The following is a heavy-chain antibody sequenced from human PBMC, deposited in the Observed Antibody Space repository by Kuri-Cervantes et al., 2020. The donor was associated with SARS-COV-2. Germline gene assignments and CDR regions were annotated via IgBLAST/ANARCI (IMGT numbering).Heavy chain of an antibody. CDR2: SNAGNGNT. CDR1: GYTFTSYA. CDR3: ATSDGFGSTSLGIFDY. V-gene: IGHV1-3*02. Sequence: ASVKVSCKASGYTFTSYAMHWVRQAPGQRLEWMGWSNAGNGNTKYSQEFQGRVTITRDTSASTAYMELSSLRSEDTAVYYCATSDGFGSTSLGIFDYWGQGTLVTVSS. J-gene: IGHJ4*02. D-gene: IGHD2-2*01.